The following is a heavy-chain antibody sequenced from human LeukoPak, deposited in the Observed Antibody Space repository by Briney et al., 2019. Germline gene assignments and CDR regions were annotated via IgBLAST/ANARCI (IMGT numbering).Heavy chain of an antibody. CDR2: IYPGDSDP. CDR1: GYHFTSYW. V-gene: IGHV5-51*01. D-gene: IGHD2-15*01. Sequence: GESLQISCKGSGYHFTSYWIGWVRQMPGKGLEWMGIIYPGDSDPRYSPSFQGQVTISPDKSISTAYLQWSSLKASDTAMYYCARRGYCSGGSCFDFDYWGQGTLVTVSS. CDR3: ARRGYCSGGSCFDFDY. J-gene: IGHJ4*02.